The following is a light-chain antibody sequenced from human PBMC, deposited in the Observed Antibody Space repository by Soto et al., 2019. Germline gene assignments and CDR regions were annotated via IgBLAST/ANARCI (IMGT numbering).Light chain of an antibody. CDR3: SSHTSGSTRV. CDR2: EVT. V-gene: IGLV2-14*01. Sequence: QSALARPASVSGAAGQAIAISCTGTFSDVGGYDYVSWYQQHPDKAPKLMIYEVTKRPSGVSNRFSGSKSGNTASLTISGLQPEDEADYYCSSHTSGSTRVFGSGTKVNVL. J-gene: IGLJ1*01. CDR1: FSDVGGYDY.